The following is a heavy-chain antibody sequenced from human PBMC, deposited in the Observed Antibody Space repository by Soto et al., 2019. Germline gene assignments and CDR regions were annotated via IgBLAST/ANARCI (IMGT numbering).Heavy chain of an antibody. CDR1: GGSISSGGYY. CDR3: ASYELERRDYYGMDV. Sequence: KTSETLSLTCTVSGGSISSGGYYWSWIRQHPGKGLEWIGYIYYSGSTYYNPSLKSRVTISVDTSKNQFSLKLSSVTAADTAVYYCASYELERRDYYGMDVWGQGTTVTVSS. CDR2: IYYSGST. V-gene: IGHV4-31*03. D-gene: IGHD1-1*01. J-gene: IGHJ6*02.